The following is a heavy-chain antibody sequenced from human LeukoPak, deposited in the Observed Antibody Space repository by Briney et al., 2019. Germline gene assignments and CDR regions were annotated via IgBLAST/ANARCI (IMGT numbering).Heavy chain of an antibody. CDR1: GGSISSSSYY. CDR3: ARPDIVGASDY. CDR2: IYYSGST. Sequence: SETLSLTCTVSGGSISSSSYYWGWIRQPPGKGLEWIGSIYYSGSTYYNPSLKSRVTISVDTSKNQFSLKLSSVTAADTAVYYCARPDIVGASDYWGQGTLVTVSS. V-gene: IGHV4-39*01. D-gene: IGHD1-26*01. J-gene: IGHJ4*02.